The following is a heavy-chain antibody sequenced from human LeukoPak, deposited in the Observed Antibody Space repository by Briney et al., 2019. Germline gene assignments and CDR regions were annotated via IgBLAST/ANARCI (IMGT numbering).Heavy chain of an antibody. CDR3: ASRVGSNYYYYMDV. Sequence: SETLSLTCTVSGGSISSSSYYWGWIRQPPGKGLEWIGSLYYSGSTYYNPSLKSRVTISVDTSQNQFSLRLSSVTAADTAVYYCASRVGSNYYYYMDVWGKGTTVTISS. V-gene: IGHV4-39*01. CDR2: LYYSGST. CDR1: GGSISSSSYY. J-gene: IGHJ6*03. D-gene: IGHD1-26*01.